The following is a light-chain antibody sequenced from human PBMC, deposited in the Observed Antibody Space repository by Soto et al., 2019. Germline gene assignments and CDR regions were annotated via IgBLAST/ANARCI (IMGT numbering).Light chain of an antibody. V-gene: IGKV3-15*01. Sequence: EIVMTQSPATLSVSPGERATLSCRASQSVSSNLAWYQQKPGQAPRLLIYGASTRATGNPARFSRSGSGTEFTLSISSLQSEDFAVYYCQQYSNWPPGAFGQGTKLEIK. CDR2: GAS. CDR3: QQYSNWPPGA. CDR1: QSVSSN. J-gene: IGKJ2*01.